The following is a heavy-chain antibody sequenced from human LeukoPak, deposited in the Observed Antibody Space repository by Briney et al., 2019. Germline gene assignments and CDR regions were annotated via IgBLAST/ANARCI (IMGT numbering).Heavy chain of an antibody. D-gene: IGHD6-13*01. CDR3: ARDGPGDGIAAAAPDY. Sequence: ASVKVSCKASGYTFTSYYMHWVRQAPGQGLEWMGIINPSGGSTSYAQKFQGRVTVTRDTSTSTVYMELSSLRSEDTAVYYCARDGPGDGIAAAAPDYWGQGTLVTVSS. V-gene: IGHV1-46*01. J-gene: IGHJ4*02. CDR1: GYTFTSYY. CDR2: INPSGGST.